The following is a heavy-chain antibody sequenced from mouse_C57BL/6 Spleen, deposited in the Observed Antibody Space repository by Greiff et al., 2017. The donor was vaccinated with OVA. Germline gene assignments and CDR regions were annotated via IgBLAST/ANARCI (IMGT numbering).Heavy chain of an antibody. D-gene: IGHD2-4*01. CDR3: ARDDYDGHWYFDV. CDR1: GYSFTSYY. Sequence: QVQLQQSGPELVKPGASVKISCKASGYSFTSYYIHWVKQRPGQGLEWIGWIYPGSGNTKYNEKFKGKATLTADTSSSTAYMQLSSLTSEDSAVYYCARDDYDGHWYFDVWGTGTTVTVSS. J-gene: IGHJ1*03. CDR2: IYPGSGNT. V-gene: IGHV1-66*01.